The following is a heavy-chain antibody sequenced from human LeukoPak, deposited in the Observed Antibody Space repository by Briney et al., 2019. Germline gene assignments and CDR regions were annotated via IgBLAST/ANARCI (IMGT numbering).Heavy chain of an antibody. CDR1: GFTFSSYW. D-gene: IGHD6-19*01. J-gene: IGHJ3*02. Sequence: GGSLRLSCAASGFTFSSYWMSWVRQAPGKGLEWVSNIKQGGGEKYYVDSVKGRFTISRDNAKNSLYLQMNSLRAEDTAVYYCARVGWYSSRWYGYALDIWGQGTMVTVSS. V-gene: IGHV3-7*01. CDR2: IKQGGGEK. CDR3: ARVGWYSSRWYGYALDI.